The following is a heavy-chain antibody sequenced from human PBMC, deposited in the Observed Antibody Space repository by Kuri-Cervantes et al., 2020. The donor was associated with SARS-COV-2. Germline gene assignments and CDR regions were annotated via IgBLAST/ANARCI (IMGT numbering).Heavy chain of an antibody. V-gene: IGHV4-39*07. CDR1: GGSISSSSYY. CDR2: IYYSAST. J-gene: IGHJ4*02. CDR3: ARWLGYYDSSGPLDY. Sequence: ESLKISCTVSGGSISSSSYYWGWIGQPPGKGLEWIGSIYYSASTNYNPSLKSRVTISVDKSKNQFSLKLSSVTAADTAVYYCARWLGYYDSSGPLDYWGQGTLVTVSS. D-gene: IGHD3-22*01.